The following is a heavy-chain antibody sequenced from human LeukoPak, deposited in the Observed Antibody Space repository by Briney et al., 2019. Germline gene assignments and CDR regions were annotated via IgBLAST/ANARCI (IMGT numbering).Heavy chain of an antibody. CDR2: ISSSGTHR. CDR3: ARFFGRPWQQFSFDY. V-gene: IGHV3-21*01. J-gene: IGHJ4*02. CDR1: ESTLNRHF. D-gene: IGHD3-3*01. Sequence: GGSLRLSCVASESTLNRHFMNWVRQAPGKGLEWVSSISSSGTHRNYADSVKGRFTISSDIAQKSVYLQMDSLRAEDTAVYFCARFFGRPWQQFSFDYWGQGTLVTVSS.